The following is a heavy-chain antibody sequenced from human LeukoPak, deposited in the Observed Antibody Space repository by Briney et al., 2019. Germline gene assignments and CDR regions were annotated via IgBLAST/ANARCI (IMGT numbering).Heavy chain of an antibody. J-gene: IGHJ4*02. CDR3: ARDPPFGSGRTFDY. D-gene: IGHD3-10*01. Sequence: GGSLRLSCAASGFTFSTYNMNWVRKAPGKGLEWVYYADSVKGRFTISRDNAKNSLYLQMNSLRDEDTAVYYCARDPPFGSGRTFDYWGQGTLVTVSS. CDR1: GFTFSTYN. V-gene: IGHV3-48*02.